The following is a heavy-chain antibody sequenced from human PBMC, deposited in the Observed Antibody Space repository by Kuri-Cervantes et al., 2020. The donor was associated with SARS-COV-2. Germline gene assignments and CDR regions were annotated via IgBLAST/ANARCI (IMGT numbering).Heavy chain of an antibody. CDR3: VVGFFSSRKWDY. CDR2: IIPIFGTA. V-gene: IGHV1-69*05. Sequence: SVKVSCKASGVTFSNYAFSWVRQAPGQGLEWMGGIIPIFGTANYAQKFQGRVTINTHESTSTVDMELSSLTSEDTAVYFCVVGFFSSRKWDYWGQGTLVTVSS. J-gene: IGHJ4*02. CDR1: GVTFSNYA. D-gene: IGHD2-15*01.